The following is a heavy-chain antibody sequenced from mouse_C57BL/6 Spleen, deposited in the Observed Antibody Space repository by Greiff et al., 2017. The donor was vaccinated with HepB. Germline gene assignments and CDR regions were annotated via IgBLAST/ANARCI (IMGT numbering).Heavy chain of an antibody. CDR3: AITTVVATRAMDY. Sequence: VKLMESGPGLVQPSQSLSITCTVSGFSLTSYGVHWVRQSPGKGLEWLGVIWSGGSTDYNAAFISRLSISKDNSKSQVFFKMNSLQADDTAIYYCAITTVVATRAMDYWGQGTSVTVSS. D-gene: IGHD1-1*01. CDR2: IWSGGST. J-gene: IGHJ4*01. V-gene: IGHV2-2*01. CDR1: GFSLTSYG.